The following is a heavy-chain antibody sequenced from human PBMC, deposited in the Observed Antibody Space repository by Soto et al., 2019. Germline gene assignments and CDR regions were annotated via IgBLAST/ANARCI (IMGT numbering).Heavy chain of an antibody. D-gene: IGHD4-17*01. Sequence: QVQLEESGPGLVRPSQTMSLTCTVSGGSISSGGYYWSWIRQHPEKGLERIGYIYYSGSTYYNPSLKSRVTIAVDTSKNQFSLKLSSVTAADTAVYYCARGDDYGDSLGENWFDPWGQGTLVTVSS. CDR1: GGSISSGGYY. CDR2: IYYSGST. J-gene: IGHJ5*02. V-gene: IGHV4-31*03. CDR3: ARGDDYGDSLGENWFDP.